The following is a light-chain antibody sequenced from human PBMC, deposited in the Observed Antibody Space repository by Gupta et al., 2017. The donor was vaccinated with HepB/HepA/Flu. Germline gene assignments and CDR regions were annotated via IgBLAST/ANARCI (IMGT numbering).Light chain of an antibody. V-gene: IGLV3-25*03. CDR2: KDS. CDR1: ALPKHY. CDR3: QSADSSGTYVV. Sequence: SYELTQPPSVSVSPGQTARITCSGDALPKHYAYWYQQKPGQAPVLVIYKDSERPSGIPEQFSGSSSGTTVTLTISGVQAEDEADYYCQSADSSGTYVVFGGGTKLTVL. J-gene: IGLJ2*01.